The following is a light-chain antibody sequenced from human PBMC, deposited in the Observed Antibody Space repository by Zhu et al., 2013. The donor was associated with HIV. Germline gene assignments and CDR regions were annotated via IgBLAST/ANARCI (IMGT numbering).Light chain of an antibody. CDR3: QVYDRASWA. V-gene: IGKV1-27*01. Sequence: DIQMTQSPSSVFASVGDTVTITCRASQVNSDYVGWYQQQAGRSPKLLISAASTLQSGVPPRFRGSGSGPDFTLTISSLQPEDVATYYCQVYDRASWAFGQGTRVE. CDR2: AAS. J-gene: IGKJ1*01. CDR1: QVNSDY.